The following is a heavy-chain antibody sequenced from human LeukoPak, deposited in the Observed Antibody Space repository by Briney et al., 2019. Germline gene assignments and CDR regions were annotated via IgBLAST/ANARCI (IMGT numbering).Heavy chain of an antibody. J-gene: IGHJ4*02. V-gene: IGHV4-59*01. Sequence: SETLSLTCTVSGGAISSYDWSWIRQPPGKGLEWIGYIYYSGSTNYNPSLKSRVTISVDTSKNQFSLKLSSVTAADTAVYYCARESSSGWSDFAYWGQGTLVTVSS. D-gene: IGHD6-19*01. CDR3: ARESSSGWSDFAY. CDR2: IYYSGST. CDR1: GGAISSYD.